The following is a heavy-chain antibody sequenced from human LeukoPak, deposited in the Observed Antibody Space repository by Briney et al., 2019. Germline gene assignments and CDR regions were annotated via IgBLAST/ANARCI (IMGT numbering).Heavy chain of an antibody. J-gene: IGHJ3*02. D-gene: IGHD3-22*01. CDR2: ISGSGGST. CDR3: AIRDPYYYDSSGYSLDAFDI. V-gene: IGHV3-23*01. CDR1: GFTFSSYA. Sequence: PGGSLRLYCAASGFTFSSYAMSWVRQAPGKGLEWVSAISGSGGSTYYADSVKGRFTISRDNSKNTLYLQMNSLRAEDTAVYYCAIRDPYYYDSSGYSLDAFDIWGQGTMVTVSS.